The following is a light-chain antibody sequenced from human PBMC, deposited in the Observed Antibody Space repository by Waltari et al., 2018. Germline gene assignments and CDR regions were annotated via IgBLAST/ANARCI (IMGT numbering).Light chain of an antibody. CDR1: RSDFGSYNL. CDR3: CSYAGSGTLDVV. Sequence: QSALTQPASVSGSPGQSITISCPGTRSDFGSYNLDSWYQQHPGKAPKVMIYEFTKRPSGVSDRFSGSRCGNTASLTISGLQPEDEADYYCCSYAGSGTLDVVFGGGTKLTVL. J-gene: IGLJ2*01. V-gene: IGLV2-23*02. CDR2: EFT.